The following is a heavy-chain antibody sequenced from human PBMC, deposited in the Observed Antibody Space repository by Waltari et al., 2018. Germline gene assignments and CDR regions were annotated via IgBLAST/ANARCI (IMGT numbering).Heavy chain of an antibody. CDR2: SESGVSA. J-gene: IGHJ4*02. V-gene: IGHV3-53*01. CDR3: ARGPPISAKWELCWFYY. Sequence: EVQVVESGGGLIQPGGSLRLSCAASGFAVSDNYMRWVRQAPGKGLEWVAVSESGVSAYYADAVKGRFTISRDSSENTFYLQRSSLRVEDTAVYYCARGPPISAKWELCWFYYWGQGTLVTVSS. D-gene: IGHD3-16*01. CDR1: GFAVSDNY.